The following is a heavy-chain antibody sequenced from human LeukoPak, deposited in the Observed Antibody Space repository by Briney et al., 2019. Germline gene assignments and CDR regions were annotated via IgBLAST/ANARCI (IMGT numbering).Heavy chain of an antibody. V-gene: IGHV3-66*02. Sequence: GGSLRLSCAASGFTVSSNYMSWVRQAAGKGLDWVSVIYSGGSIYYADSVKGRFTISRDNSKNTLVVQMNSLRAEDTAVYYCAKEPAVGMIVVLIPHWGQGTLVTVSS. D-gene: IGHD3-22*01. CDR1: GFTVSSNY. J-gene: IGHJ4*02. CDR3: AKEPAVGMIVVLIPH. CDR2: IYSGGSI.